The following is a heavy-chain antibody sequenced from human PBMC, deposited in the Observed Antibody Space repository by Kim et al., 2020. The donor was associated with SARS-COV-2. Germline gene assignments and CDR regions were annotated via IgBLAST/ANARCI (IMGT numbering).Heavy chain of an antibody. V-gene: IGHV4-4*02. Sequence: SETLSLTCAVSGGSISSSNWWSWVRQPPGKGLEWIGEIYHSGSTNYNPSLKSRVTISVDKSKNQFSLKLSSVTAADTAVYYCARESVTTVTNYPSVGYYFDYWGQGTLVTVSS. CDR2: IYHSGST. CDR3: ARESVTTVTNYPSVGYYFDY. J-gene: IGHJ4*02. D-gene: IGHD4-17*01. CDR1: GGSISSSNW.